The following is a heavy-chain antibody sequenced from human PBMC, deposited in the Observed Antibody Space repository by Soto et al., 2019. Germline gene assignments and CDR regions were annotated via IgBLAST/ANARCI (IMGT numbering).Heavy chain of an antibody. Sequence: QVQLVQSGAEVKKPGSSVKVSCKASGGTFSTYSVGWVRQAPGQGLEWMGRIVPVLGLVDYARKFQGRVTIRADKSTGTAYLEVNSLSSGDTAVYYCARGVAVVTAPVTALNWFYTWGQGTMVAVSS. D-gene: IGHD6-19*01. CDR3: ARGVAVVTAPVTALNWFYT. V-gene: IGHV1-69*02. CDR2: IVPVLGLV. CDR1: GGTFSTYS. J-gene: IGHJ5*02.